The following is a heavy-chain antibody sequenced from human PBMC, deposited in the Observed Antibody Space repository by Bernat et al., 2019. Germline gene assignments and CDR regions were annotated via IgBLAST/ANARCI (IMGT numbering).Heavy chain of an antibody. V-gene: IGHV3-30*02. CDR3: ANGGYCNGGSCYFSAFDI. Sequence: QVQLVVSGGGVVQPGESLRLSCAASGFTFSSHGMHWVRQAPGKGLEWVAFIRYDGSNTYYADFVKGRFTISRDNSKNTLYLQVNSLRAEDTALYYCANGGYCNGGSCYFSAFDIWGQGTMVTVSS. CDR1: GFTFSSHG. CDR2: IRYDGSNT. D-gene: IGHD2-15*01. J-gene: IGHJ3*02.